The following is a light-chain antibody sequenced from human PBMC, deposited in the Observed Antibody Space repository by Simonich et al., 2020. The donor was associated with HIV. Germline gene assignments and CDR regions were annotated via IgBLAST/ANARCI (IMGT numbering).Light chain of an antibody. CDR1: QSVLSSSNNKNF. Sequence: DIVMTQSPDSLAVSLGERATINCKSSQSVLSSSNNKNFLTWYQQKPGQPPRLLIYWASIRASGVPDRFSGSGSGTDFTLTISSLQVEDVAVYYCQQYYSTPRTFGQGTKVEIK. CDR2: WAS. V-gene: IGKV4-1*01. J-gene: IGKJ1*01. CDR3: QQYYSTPRT.